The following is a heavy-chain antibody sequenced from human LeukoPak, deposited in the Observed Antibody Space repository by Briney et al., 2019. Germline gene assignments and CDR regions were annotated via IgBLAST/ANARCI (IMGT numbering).Heavy chain of an antibody. CDR3: VRGRAGQLLFDY. J-gene: IGHJ4*02. V-gene: IGHV1-69*01. Sequence: SVKVSCKASGGTFSSYAISWVRQAPGQGLEWMGGIIPIFGTANYAQKFQGRVTITADESTSTAYMELSSLRSEDTAVYYCVRGRAGQLLFDYWGQGTLVTVSS. D-gene: IGHD2-2*01. CDR2: IIPIFGTA. CDR1: GGTFSSYA.